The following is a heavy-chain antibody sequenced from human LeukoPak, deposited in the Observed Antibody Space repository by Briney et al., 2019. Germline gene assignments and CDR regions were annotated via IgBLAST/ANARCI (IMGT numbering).Heavy chain of an antibody. CDR2: IIPTFGTA. D-gene: IGHD4-17*01. J-gene: IGHJ4*02. CDR1: GGTFSSYA. CDR3: ARDTGSASDD. Sequence: AASVKVSCKASGGTFSSYAISWVRQAPGQGLEWMGGIIPTFGTANYAQKFQGRVAITTDESTSTAYMELSSLRSEDTAVYYCARDTGSASDDWGQGTLVTVSS. V-gene: IGHV1-69*05.